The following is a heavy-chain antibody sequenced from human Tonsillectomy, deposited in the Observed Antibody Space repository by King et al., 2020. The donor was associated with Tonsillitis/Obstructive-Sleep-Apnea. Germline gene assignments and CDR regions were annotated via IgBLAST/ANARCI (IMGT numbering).Heavy chain of an antibody. CDR1: GGSFSGYY. CDR2: INHSGST. CDR3: ARGRRSSSSNYWYFDL. V-gene: IGHV4-34*01. Sequence: VQLQQWGAGLLKPSETLSLTCAVYGGSFSGYYWSWIRQPPGKGLEWIGEINHSGSTNYNPSLKSRVTISVDTSKNQFSLKLSSVTAADTAVYYCARGRRSSSSNYWYFDLWGRGTLVTVSS. J-gene: IGHJ2*01. D-gene: IGHD3-10*01.